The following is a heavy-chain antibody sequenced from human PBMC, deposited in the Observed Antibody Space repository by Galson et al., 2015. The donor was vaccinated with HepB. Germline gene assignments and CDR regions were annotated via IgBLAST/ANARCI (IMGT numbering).Heavy chain of an antibody. CDR1: GFTFSDYY. V-gene: IGHV3-11*06. CDR3: ARTPRGTPEGYYYYYYGMDV. CDR2: ISSSSSYT. Sequence: SLRLSCAASGFTFSDYYMSWIRQAPGKGLEWVSYISSSSSYTNYADSVKGRFTISRDNAKNSLYLQMNSLRAEDTAVYYCARTPRGTPEGYYYYYYGMDVWGQGTTVTVSS. J-gene: IGHJ6*02. D-gene: IGHD2-15*01.